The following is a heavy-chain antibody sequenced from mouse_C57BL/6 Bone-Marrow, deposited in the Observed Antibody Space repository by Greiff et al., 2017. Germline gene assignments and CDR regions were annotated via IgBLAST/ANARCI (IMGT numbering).Heavy chain of an antibody. Sequence: VMLEESGAELARPGASVKLSSKASGYTFTTYGISWVTQSTGQGLEWIGEIYPRSGNTYYNEKLKGKATLTADKSSSTAYMELRMLTSEYSAVYFGANEFYSYDWFAYWGQGTLVTVSA. CDR3: ANEFYSYDWFAY. J-gene: IGHJ3*01. D-gene: IGHD2-12*01. V-gene: IGHV1-81*01. CDR1: GYTFTTYG. CDR2: IYPRSGNT.